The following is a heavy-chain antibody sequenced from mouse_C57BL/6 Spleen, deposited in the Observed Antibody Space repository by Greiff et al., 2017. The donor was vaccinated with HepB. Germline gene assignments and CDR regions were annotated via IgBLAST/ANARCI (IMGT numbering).Heavy chain of an antibody. Sequence: QVQLQQSGAELVKPGASAKMSCKASGYTFTTYPIEWMKQNHGKSLEWIGNFHPYNDDTKYNEKFKGKATLTVEKSSSTVYLELSRLTSDDSAVYYCARGGYYDYDFDYFDYWGQGTTLTVSS. V-gene: IGHV1-47*01. CDR3: ARGGYYDYDFDYFDY. CDR2: FHPYNDDT. D-gene: IGHD2-4*01. J-gene: IGHJ2*01. CDR1: GYTFTTYP.